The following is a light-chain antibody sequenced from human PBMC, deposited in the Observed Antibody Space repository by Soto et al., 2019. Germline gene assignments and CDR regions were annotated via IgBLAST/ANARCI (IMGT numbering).Light chain of an antibody. CDR3: SSYTSSTTLVV. CDR1: GSDIGTYNF. Sequence: QSALTQPASVSGSPGQSITISCSGSGSDIGTYNFVSWYQHHPGRAPKLMIYEVSNRPSGVSNRFSGSKSGNTASLTISGLQAEDEADYYCSSYTSSTTLVVFGGGTQLTVL. V-gene: IGLV2-14*01. CDR2: EVS. J-gene: IGLJ2*01.